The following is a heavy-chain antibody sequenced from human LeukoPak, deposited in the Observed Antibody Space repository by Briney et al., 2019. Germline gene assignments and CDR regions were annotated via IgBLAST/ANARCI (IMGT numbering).Heavy chain of an antibody. V-gene: IGHV3-48*04. J-gene: IGHJ6*02. D-gene: IGHD5-18*01. Sequence: GGSLRLSCAASGFTFSSYSMNWVRQAPGKGLEWVSYISSSSTIYYADSVKGRFTISRDNAKNSLYLQMNSLRAEDTAVYYCARGHSYGYHYYYYGMDVWGQGTTVTVSS. CDR3: ARGHSYGYHYYYYGMDV. CDR1: GFTFSSYS. CDR2: ISSSSTI.